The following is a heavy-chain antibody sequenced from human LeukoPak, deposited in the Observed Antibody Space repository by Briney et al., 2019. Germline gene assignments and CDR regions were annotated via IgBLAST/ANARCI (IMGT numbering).Heavy chain of an antibody. V-gene: IGHV7-4-1*02. D-gene: IGHD6-13*01. J-gene: IGHJ5*02. CDR3: ARVVAAADPAGGWFDP. CDR1: GYTFTSYA. CDR2: INTNTGNP. Sequence: ASVKVSCKASGYTFTSYAMNWVRQAPGQGLEWMGWINTNTGNPTYAQGFTGRFVFSLDTSVSTAYLQISSLKAEDTAVYYCARVVAAADPAGGWFDPWGQGTLVTVSS.